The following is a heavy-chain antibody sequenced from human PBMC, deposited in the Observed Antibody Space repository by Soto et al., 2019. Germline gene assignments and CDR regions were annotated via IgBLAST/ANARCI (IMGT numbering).Heavy chain of an antibody. V-gene: IGHV4-59*01. CDR2: IYYSGST. Sequence: SETLSLTCSVSGGSINSYYWSWIRQFPGKGLEWIGYIYYSGSTSYHPSLKSRLTISVDTSKNQLSLKLSSVTPADTAVYYCAREISGTTWRGMDVWGQGTTVTVSS. D-gene: IGHD1-7*01. CDR3: AREISGTTWRGMDV. J-gene: IGHJ6*02. CDR1: GGSINSYY.